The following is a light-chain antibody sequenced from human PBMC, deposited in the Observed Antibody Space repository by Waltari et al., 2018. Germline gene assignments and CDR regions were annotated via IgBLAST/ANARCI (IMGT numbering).Light chain of an antibody. CDR2: WAS. CDR3: QQYYSTPWT. CDR1: SVLYSSNNKNY. V-gene: IGKV4-1*01. J-gene: IGKJ1*01. Sequence: SVLYSSNNKNYLAWSQQKPGQPPKLLIYWASTQESGVPDRFSGSGSGTDFTLTISSLQAEDVAVYYCQQYYSTPWTFGQGTKVEIK.